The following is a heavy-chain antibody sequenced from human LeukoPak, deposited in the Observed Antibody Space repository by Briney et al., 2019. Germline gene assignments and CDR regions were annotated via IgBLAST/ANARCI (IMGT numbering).Heavy chain of an antibody. V-gene: IGHV4-34*01. CDR2: INHSGST. J-gene: IGHJ4*02. D-gene: IGHD6-19*01. Sequence: SETLSLTCAVYGGSFSGYYWSWIRQPPGKGLEWIGEINHSGSTNYNPSLKRRVTISVDTSKNQFSLKLSSVTAADTAVYYCARGTAGYSSGWFDYWGQGTLVTVSS. CDR1: GGSFSGYY. CDR3: ARGTAGYSSGWFDY.